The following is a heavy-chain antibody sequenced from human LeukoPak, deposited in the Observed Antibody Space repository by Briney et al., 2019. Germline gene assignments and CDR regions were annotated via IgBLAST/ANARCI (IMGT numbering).Heavy chain of an antibody. D-gene: IGHD3-10*01. CDR2: ISHIGTT. J-gene: IGHJ5*02. CDR1: GDSISSGAYY. Sequence: SETLSLTCTVSGDSISSGAYYWTWVRQYPGTGLEWIGYISHIGTTYNNPSLKSRVSIPVDTSRNQLSLRLTSVTAADTAVYYCARGVQGWFAPWGQGTLVTVSS. V-gene: IGHV4-31*03. CDR3: ARGVQGWFAP.